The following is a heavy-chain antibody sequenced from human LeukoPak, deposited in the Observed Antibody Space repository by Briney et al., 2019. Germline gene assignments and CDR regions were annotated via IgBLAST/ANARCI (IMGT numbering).Heavy chain of an antibody. CDR2: ISYDGSNK. CDR3: ANSVIAAAGFDAFDI. Sequence: GSLRLSCAASGFTFSSYGMHWVRQAPGKGLEWVAVISYDGSNKYYADSVKGRFTISRDNSKNTLYLQMNSLRAEDTAVYYCANSVIAAAGFDAFDIWGQGTMVTVSS. V-gene: IGHV3-30*18. J-gene: IGHJ3*02. D-gene: IGHD6-13*01. CDR1: GFTFSSYG.